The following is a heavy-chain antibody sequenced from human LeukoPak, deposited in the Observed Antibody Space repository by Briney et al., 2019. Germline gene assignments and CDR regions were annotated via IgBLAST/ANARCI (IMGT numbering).Heavy chain of an antibody. V-gene: IGHV3-30*02. CDR1: GFTFRNYG. Sequence: PGGSLRLSCAASGFTFRNYGMHWVRQAPGKGLEWVAFIRSDGDNKNYADSVKGRFTISRDNAKNSLYLQMNSLRAEDAAVYYCARDWGDGFDYWGQGTLVTVSS. CDR3: ARDWGDGFDY. J-gene: IGHJ4*02. D-gene: IGHD2-21*02. CDR2: IRSDGDNK.